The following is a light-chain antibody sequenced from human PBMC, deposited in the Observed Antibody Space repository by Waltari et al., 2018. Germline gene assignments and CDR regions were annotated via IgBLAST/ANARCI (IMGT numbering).Light chain of an antibody. CDR1: QGISNY. CDR2: AAS. CDR3: QKYNSAPWT. J-gene: IGKJ1*01. V-gene: IGKV1-27*01. Sequence: DIQMTQSPSSLSASVGDRVTITCRASQGISNYLAWYQQKPGKVPKLLIYAASPLQSGVPSRFSGSGSATDFTLPISSLQPEDVATYYCQKYNSAPWTFGQGTKVEIK.